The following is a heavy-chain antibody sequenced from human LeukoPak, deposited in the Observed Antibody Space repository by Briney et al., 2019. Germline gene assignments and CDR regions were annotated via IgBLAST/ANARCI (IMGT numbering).Heavy chain of an antibody. V-gene: IGHV4-59*01. D-gene: IGHD1/OR15-1a*01. CDR2: IYYSGGT. CDR1: GGSISGYY. J-gene: IGHJ4*02. CDR3: ARMWNSNFDY. Sequence: SETLSLTCSVSGGSISGYYWSWIRQPPGKGLEWIGYIYYSGGTNYNPSLKSRVTISLDTSKKQFSLKLSSMTAADTAVYYCARMWNSNFDYWGQGTLVTVSS.